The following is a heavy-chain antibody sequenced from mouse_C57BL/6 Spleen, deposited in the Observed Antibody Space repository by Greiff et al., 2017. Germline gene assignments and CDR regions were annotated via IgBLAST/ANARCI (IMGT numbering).Heavy chain of an antibody. J-gene: IGHJ2*01. Sequence: QVQLKQPGAELVKPGASVKLSCTASGYTFTSYWMHWVKQRPGQGLEWIGMIHPNSGSTNYNEKFKSKATLTVDKSSSTAYMQLSSLTSEDSAVYYCARWATTVNYFDYWGQGTTLTVSS. V-gene: IGHV1-64*01. CDR3: ARWATTVNYFDY. CDR2: IHPNSGST. D-gene: IGHD2-2*01. CDR1: GYTFTSYW.